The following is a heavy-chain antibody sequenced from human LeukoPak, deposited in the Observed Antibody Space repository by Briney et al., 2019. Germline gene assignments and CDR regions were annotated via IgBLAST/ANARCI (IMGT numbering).Heavy chain of an antibody. J-gene: IGHJ4*02. V-gene: IGHV3-7*03. CDR1: GFTGYSLR. Sequence: AGGYVRRYCAGSGFTGYSLRMKWVAQAPGKGREGVANLKQDGSEKDYEASVKGRFTIARDNSKSSLYLQMNRLRVEDTAVYYCARGSSGSYDYWGQGTLVTVSS. CDR3: ARGSSGSYDY. CDR2: LKQDGSEK. D-gene: IGHD6-19*01.